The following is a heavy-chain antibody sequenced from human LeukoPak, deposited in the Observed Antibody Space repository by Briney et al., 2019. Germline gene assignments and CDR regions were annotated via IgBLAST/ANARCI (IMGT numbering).Heavy chain of an antibody. J-gene: IGHJ4*02. CDR2: ITTSTGKP. V-gene: IGHV7-4-1*02. CDR3: ARDASMINFDY. Sequence: ASVKVSCKASGYTFTFYSINWLRQAPGQGLEWMGWITTSTGKPTYAQGFTGRFVFSLDTSVSTTYLHINSLKAEDTAVYYCARDASMINFDYWGQRSLVTVSS. D-gene: IGHD3-16*01. CDR1: GYTFTFYS.